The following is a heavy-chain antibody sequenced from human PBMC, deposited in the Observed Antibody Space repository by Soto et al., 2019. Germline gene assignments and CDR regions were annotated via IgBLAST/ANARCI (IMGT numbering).Heavy chain of an antibody. CDR1: GFTFSSYS. J-gene: IGHJ4*02. CDR3: ARDDSGWYLGY. CDR2: ISSSIATI. Sequence: GESLKISCAASGFTFSSYSMNWVRQAPGKGLEWVSYISSSIATIYYADSVKGRFTISRDNAKNSLYLQMNSLRAEDTAVYYCARDDSGWYLGYWGQGTLVTVSS. D-gene: IGHD6-19*01. V-gene: IGHV3-48*01.